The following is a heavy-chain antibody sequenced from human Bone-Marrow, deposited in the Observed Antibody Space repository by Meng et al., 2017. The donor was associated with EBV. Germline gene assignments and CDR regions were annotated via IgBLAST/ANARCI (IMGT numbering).Heavy chain of an antibody. CDR3: AKGGGYYYDSSGFHYDY. D-gene: IGHD3-22*01. J-gene: IGHJ4*02. V-gene: IGHV4-4*02. CDR2: IYHSGST. Sequence: QVPRPESGPGLVTPSGTLSRTCAVVGGSISSNNWCSWVRQPPGKGLECIGEIYHSGSTNYNPSLKSRVTISVDKSKNQFSLKLSSVTAADTAVYYCAKGGGYYYDSSGFHYDYWGQGTLVTVSS. CDR1: GGSISSNNW.